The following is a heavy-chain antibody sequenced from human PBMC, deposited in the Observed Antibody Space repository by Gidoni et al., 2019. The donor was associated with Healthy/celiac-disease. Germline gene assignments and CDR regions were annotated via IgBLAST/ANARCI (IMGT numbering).Heavy chain of an antibody. J-gene: IGHJ5*02. Sequence: EVQLVESGGGLVQPGRSLKLSWAASGFTCDDYAMHWFRQAPGKGLEWVSGISWNSVSIGYADSVKVRFTISRYNAKNSLYLQMNSLRAEDTALYYCAKSPRYNWNSNWFDPWGQGTLVTVSS. CDR2: ISWNSVSI. CDR1: GFTCDDYA. V-gene: IGHV3-9*01. CDR3: AKSPRYNWNSNWFDP. D-gene: IGHD1-7*01.